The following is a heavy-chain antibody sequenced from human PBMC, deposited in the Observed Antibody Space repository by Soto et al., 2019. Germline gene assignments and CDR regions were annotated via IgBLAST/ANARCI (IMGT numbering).Heavy chain of an antibody. CDR3: ARKGSSGWYDQPFDP. Sequence: QVQLVQSGAEVKKPGASVKVSCKASGYTFTSYAMHWVRQAPGQRLEWMGWINAGNGNTKYSQKFQGRVTITRDTSASTAYMELSSLRSEDTAVYYCARKGSSGWYDQPFDPWGQGTLVTVSS. J-gene: IGHJ5*02. V-gene: IGHV1-3*01. CDR2: INAGNGNT. D-gene: IGHD6-19*01. CDR1: GYTFTSYA.